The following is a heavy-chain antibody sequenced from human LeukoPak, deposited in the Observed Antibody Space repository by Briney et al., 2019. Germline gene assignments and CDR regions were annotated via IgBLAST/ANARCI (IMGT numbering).Heavy chain of an antibody. J-gene: IGHJ4*02. D-gene: IGHD5-18*01. Sequence: PSETLSLTCTVSGGSISSSSYYWGWIRQPPGKGLEWIGSIYYSGSTYYNPSLKSRVTISVDTSKNQFSLKLSSVTAADTAVYYCARGYSYGYGYYFDYWGQGTLVTVSS. V-gene: IGHV4-39*07. CDR1: GGSISSSSYY. CDR2: IYYSGST. CDR3: ARGYSYGYGYYFDY.